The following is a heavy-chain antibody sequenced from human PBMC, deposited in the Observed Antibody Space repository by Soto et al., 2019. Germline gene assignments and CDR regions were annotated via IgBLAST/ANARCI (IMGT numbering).Heavy chain of an antibody. Sequence: GESLKISCKTSGFIFADVWIGWVRQMPDKGLEWVGIIHPGDSDTQYSPSFQGHVTISADNSITTTYLQWDSLRASDTGIYYCAKRAWTTYDLSSPHWFDPWGQGTLVTVSS. CDR3: AKRAWTTYDLSSPHWFDP. J-gene: IGHJ5*02. CDR1: GFIFADVW. V-gene: IGHV5-51*01. CDR2: IHPGDSDT. D-gene: IGHD4-17*01.